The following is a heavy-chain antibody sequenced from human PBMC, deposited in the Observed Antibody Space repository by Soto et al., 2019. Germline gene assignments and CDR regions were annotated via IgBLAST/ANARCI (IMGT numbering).Heavy chain of an antibody. CDR3: AHRSTEYSGYDYFDY. CDR2: IYWDDDK. V-gene: IGHV2-5*02. CDR1: GFSLTFSGVG. J-gene: IGHJ4*02. Sequence: SGPTLVKPTQTLTLTCTFSGFSLTFSGVGVAWIRQPPGKALEWLAIIYWDDDKRYSPSLRNRLTITKDTSKNQVVLTMTNMDPLDTATYYCAHRSTEYSGYDYFDYWGQGTLVTVSS. D-gene: IGHD5-12*01.